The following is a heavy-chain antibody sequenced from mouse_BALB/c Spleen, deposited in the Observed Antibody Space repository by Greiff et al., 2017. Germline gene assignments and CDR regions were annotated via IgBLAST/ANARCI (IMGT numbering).Heavy chain of an antibody. CDR2: INPSTGGT. D-gene: IGHD2-3*01. J-gene: IGHJ2*01. CDR1: GYSFTDYY. CDR3: ARSWLLHY. V-gene: IGHV1-42*01. Sequence: EVQLQQSGPELVKTGASVKISCKASGYSFTDYYMHWVKQSPEKSFEWIGEINPSTGGTSYNQKFKGKATLTVDKSSSTAYMQLKSLTSEDSAVYYCARSWLLHYWGQGTTLTVSS.